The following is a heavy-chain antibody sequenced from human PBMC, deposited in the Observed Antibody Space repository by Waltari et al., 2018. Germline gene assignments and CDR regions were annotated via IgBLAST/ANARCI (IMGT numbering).Heavy chain of an antibody. D-gene: IGHD6-19*01. V-gene: IGHV3-23*01. CDR3: AKVNSSGWYVYYYYYYGMDV. CDR2: ISGSGGST. CDR1: GFTFSSYA. J-gene: IGHJ6*02. Sequence: EVQLLESGGGLVQPGGSLRLSCAASGFTFSSYAMSWVRQAPGKGLGWVSAISGSGGSTYYADSVKGRFTITRDNSKNTLYLQMNSLRAEDTAVYYCAKVNSSGWYVYYYYYYGMDVWGQGTTVTVSS.